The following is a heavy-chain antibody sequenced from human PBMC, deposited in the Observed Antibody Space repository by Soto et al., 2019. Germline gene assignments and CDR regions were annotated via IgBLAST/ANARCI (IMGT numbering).Heavy chain of an antibody. CDR3: ARVPYDFWSGYPTSYFDN. J-gene: IGHJ4*02. Sequence: ASVKVSCKASGYTFTSYDINWVRQATGQGLEWMGWMNPNSGNTGYAQKFQGRVTMTRNTSISTAYMELSSLRSEDTAVYYCARVPYDFWSGYPTSYFDNWGQGTLVTVSS. V-gene: IGHV1-8*01. CDR2: MNPNSGNT. CDR1: GYTFTSYD. D-gene: IGHD3-3*01.